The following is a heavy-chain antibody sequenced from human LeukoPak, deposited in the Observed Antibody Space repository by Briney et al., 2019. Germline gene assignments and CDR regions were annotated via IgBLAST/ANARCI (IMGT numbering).Heavy chain of an antibody. CDR2: ISSSSSYI. Sequence: PGGSLRLSCAASGFTFSSYSMNWVRQAPGKGLEWVSSISSSSSYIYYADSVKGRFTISRDNAKNSLYLQMNSLKAEDTAVYYCARVYSVGPYYFDYWGQGTLVTVSS. V-gene: IGHV3-21*01. CDR3: ARVYSVGPYYFDY. D-gene: IGHD5-18*01. J-gene: IGHJ4*02. CDR1: GFTFSSYS.